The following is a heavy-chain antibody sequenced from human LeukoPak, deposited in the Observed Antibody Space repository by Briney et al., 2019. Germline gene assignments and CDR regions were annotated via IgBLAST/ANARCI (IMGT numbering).Heavy chain of an antibody. V-gene: IGHV4-34*01. CDR2: INHSGST. CDR3: ARGDFWSGYSPDY. CDR1: GGSFSGYY. J-gene: IGHJ4*02. Sequence: PSETLSLTCAVYGGSFSGYYWSWIRQPPGKGLEWIGEINHSGSTNYNPSLKSRVTISVDTSKNQFSLKLSSVTAADTAVYYCARGDFWSGYSPDYWGQGTLVTVSS. D-gene: IGHD3-3*01.